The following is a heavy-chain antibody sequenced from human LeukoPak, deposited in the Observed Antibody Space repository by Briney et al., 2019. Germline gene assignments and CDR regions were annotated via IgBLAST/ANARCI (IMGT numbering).Heavy chain of an antibody. Sequence: PSETLSLTCTVSGGSISSYYWSWIRQPPGKGLEWIGYIYYSGSTNYNPSLKSRVTISVDTSKNQFSLKLSSVTAADTAVYYCARHHVAAAGVDTGDYWGQGTLVTVSS. CDR1: GGSISSYY. V-gene: IGHV4-59*01. J-gene: IGHJ4*02. CDR2: IYYSGST. D-gene: IGHD6-13*01. CDR3: ARHHVAAAGVDTGDY.